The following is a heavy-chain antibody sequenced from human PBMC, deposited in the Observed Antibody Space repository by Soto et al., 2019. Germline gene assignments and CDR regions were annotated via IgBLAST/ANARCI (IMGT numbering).Heavy chain of an antibody. V-gene: IGHV3-30*18. CDR1: GFTFSSYG. CDR3: AKREGNRGFDY. Sequence: QVQLVESGGGVVQPGRSLRLSCAASGFTFSSYGMHWVRQAPGKGLEWVAVISYDGSNKYYADSVKGRFTISRDNSKNTLYLQMNSLRAEDTAVYYCAKREGNRGFDYWGQGTLVTVSS. CDR2: ISYDGSNK. J-gene: IGHJ4*02. D-gene: IGHD1-1*01.